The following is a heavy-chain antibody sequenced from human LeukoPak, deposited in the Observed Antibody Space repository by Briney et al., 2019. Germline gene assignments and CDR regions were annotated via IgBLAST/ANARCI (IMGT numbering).Heavy chain of an antibody. CDR2: IHTSGST. Sequence: SETLSLTCTVPDRPNSNSFRNWLRQPPGKGLEWIAYIHTSGSTNYNPPFKSRVNLSLDTSKSQFSLRLNSVTASDTAVYYCANSYDGKIVPFDNWGQGTLVTVSS. CDR3: ANSYDGKIVPFDN. D-gene: IGHD4-23*01. CDR1: DRPNSNSF. J-gene: IGHJ4*02. V-gene: IGHV4-4*08.